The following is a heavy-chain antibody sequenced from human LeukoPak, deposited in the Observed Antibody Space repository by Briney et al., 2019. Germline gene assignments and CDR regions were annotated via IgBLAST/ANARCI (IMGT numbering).Heavy chain of an antibody. CDR1: GYTFGNNW. CDR2: INPNGGYT. CDR3: ARDHSGKWDLLSGWWFDP. D-gene: IGHD1-26*01. Sequence: GASVKVSCKASGYTFGNNWMHWVRQAPGQGLEWVGIINPNGGYTAYAQKFQGRVTLTRDMSTTSVYMELTSLRSEDTAVYYCARDHSGKWDLLSGWWFDPWGQGTLVTVSS. J-gene: IGHJ5*02. V-gene: IGHV1-46*01.